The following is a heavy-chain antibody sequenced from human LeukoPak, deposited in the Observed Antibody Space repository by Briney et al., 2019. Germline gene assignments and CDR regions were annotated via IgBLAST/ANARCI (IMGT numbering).Heavy chain of an antibody. V-gene: IGHV1-2*02. CDR1: GYTFTGYY. CDR3: ARGQLNYFDY. Sequence: ASVKVSCKASGYTFTGYYIRWVRQAPGQGLEWMGWINPNGGGTTYAQRFQGRVTLTRDTSISTAYMELSRLRSDDTVIYYCARGQLNYFDYWGQGTLVTVSS. D-gene: IGHD5-18*01. CDR2: INPNGGGT. J-gene: IGHJ4*02.